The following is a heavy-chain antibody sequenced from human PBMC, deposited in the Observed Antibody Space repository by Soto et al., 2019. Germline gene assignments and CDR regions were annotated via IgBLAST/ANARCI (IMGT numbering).Heavy chain of an antibody. CDR1: GYKFSDYW. CDR2: IYPGDSDT. V-gene: IGHV5-51*01. CDR3: ARKEWYDTYDYFDY. D-gene: IGHD3-22*01. J-gene: IGHJ4*02. Sequence: PGESLKISCKGSGYKFSDYWIAWVRQMPGKGQEWMGIIYPGDSDTKYSPSFRGQVTISVDMSITTAYLQWNTLKASDTAVYYCARKEWYDTYDYFDYWGQGTQVTVSS.